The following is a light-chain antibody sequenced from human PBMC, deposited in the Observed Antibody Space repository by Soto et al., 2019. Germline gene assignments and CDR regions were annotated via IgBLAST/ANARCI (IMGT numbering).Light chain of an antibody. CDR3: SSYAGSNTVA. V-gene: IGLV2-14*03. J-gene: IGLJ2*01. CDR2: DVS. Sequence: QSVLTQPASVSGSPGQSITISCTGPSSDVGGYNYVSWYQQHPVEAPKLMIYDVSNRPSGVSNRCSGFKSGNTASLTISGLQAADEADYYWSSYAGSNTVAFGGGTKVTVL. CDR1: SSDVGGYNY.